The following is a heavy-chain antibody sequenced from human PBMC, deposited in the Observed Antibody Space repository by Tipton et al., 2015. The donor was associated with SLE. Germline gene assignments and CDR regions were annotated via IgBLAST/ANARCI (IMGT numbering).Heavy chain of an antibody. V-gene: IGHV3-66*02. CDR1: GFTFSSYA. Sequence: GSLRLSCAASGFTFSSYAMSWFRQAPGKGLEWVSVIYSGGSTYYADSVKGRFTISRDNSKNTLYLQMNSLRAEDTAVYYCARESDGDAFDIWGQGTMVTVSS. J-gene: IGHJ3*02. CDR3: ARESDGDAFDI. CDR2: IYSGGST. D-gene: IGHD5-24*01.